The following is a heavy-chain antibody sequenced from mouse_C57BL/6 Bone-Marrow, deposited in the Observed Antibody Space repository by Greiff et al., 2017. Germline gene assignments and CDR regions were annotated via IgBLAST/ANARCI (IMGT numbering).Heavy chain of an antibody. CDR1: GYNFTSYW. CDR3: ARRGQLSWFAY. J-gene: IGHJ3*01. CDR2: IDPSDSYT. Sequence: QVQLQQPGAELVMPGASVKLSCKASGYNFTSYWMHWVKQRPGQGLEWIGEIDPSDSYTNYNQKFKGKSTLTVAKSSSTAYMQLSSLTSEDSAVYYCARRGQLSWFAYWGQGTLVTVSS. D-gene: IGHD3-3*01. V-gene: IGHV1-69*01.